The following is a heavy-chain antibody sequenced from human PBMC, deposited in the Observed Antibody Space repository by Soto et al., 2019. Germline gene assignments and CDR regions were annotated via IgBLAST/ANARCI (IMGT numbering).Heavy chain of an antibody. CDR3: ARALGSWGAYYFDY. V-gene: IGHV2-5*02. CDR2: IYLDDDK. Sequence: QITLKESGPPLVKPTQTLTLTCTFSGFSLNTYGVGVGWIRQPPGKALEWLALIYLDDDKRYSPSLKSRLTITKDTSKNQVVLTMTNMDPVDTVTYYCARALGSWGAYYFDYWGQGTLVTVSS. CDR1: GFSLNTYGVG. J-gene: IGHJ4*02. D-gene: IGHD3-16*01.